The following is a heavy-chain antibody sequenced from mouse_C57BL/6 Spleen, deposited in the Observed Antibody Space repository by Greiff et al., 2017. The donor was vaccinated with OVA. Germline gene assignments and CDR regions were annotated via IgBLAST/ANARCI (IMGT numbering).Heavy chain of an antibody. CDR3: ARAGLGRRYFDV. D-gene: IGHD4-1*01. V-gene: IGHV14-3*01. J-gene: IGHJ1*03. CDR2: IDPASGNT. CDR1: GFNFKNTY. Sequence: EVQLQQSVAELVRPGASVKLSCTASGFNFKNTYMPWVRQRPEQGLEWIGRIDPASGNTNYAPKFPGKATITADTSSNTTYLQLSSLTSEDTAIYYCARAGLGRRYFDVWGTGTTVTVSS.